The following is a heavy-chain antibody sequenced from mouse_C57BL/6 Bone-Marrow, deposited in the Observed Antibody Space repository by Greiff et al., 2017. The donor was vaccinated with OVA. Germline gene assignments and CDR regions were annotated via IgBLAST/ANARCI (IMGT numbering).Heavy chain of an antibody. CDR2: ISGGGGNT. Sequence: EVKLMESGGGLVKPGGSLKLSCAASGFTFSSYTMSWVRQTPEKRLEWVATISGGGGNTYYPDSVKGRFTISRDNAKNTLYLQMSSLRSEDTALYYCARHDGNSFAYWGQGTLVTVSA. V-gene: IGHV5-9*01. D-gene: IGHD2-1*01. CDR1: GFTFSSYT. CDR3: ARHDGNSFAY. J-gene: IGHJ3*01.